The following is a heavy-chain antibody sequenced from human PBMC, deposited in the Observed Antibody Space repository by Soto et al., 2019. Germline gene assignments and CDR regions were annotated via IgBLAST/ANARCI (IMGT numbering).Heavy chain of an antibody. CDR3: ARSGIVVVPAAKGYFQH. CDR1: GGSFSGYY. V-gene: IGHV4-34*01. CDR2: INHSGST. D-gene: IGHD2-2*01. J-gene: IGHJ1*01. Sequence: QVQLQQWGAGLLKPSETLSLTCAVYGGSFSGYYWSWIRQPPGKGLEWIGEINHSGSTNYNPSLKRRVTIAVDTSKNQFSLKLSSVTAADTAVYYCARSGIVVVPAAKGYFQHWGQGTLVTVSS.